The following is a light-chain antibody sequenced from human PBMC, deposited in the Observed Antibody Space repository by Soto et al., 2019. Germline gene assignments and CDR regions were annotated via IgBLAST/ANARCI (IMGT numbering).Light chain of an antibody. Sequence: DIQMTQSPSSLSASVGDRVSVTCRASQSISTFLNWYQQRPGEDPKLLIYAASSLPSGVPSRFSGSGSGADFTLTIGSLQPEDFATYYCQQRYTTPRTFGQGTKVEVK. CDR3: QQRYTTPRT. V-gene: IGKV1-39*01. J-gene: IGKJ1*01. CDR2: AAS. CDR1: QSISTF.